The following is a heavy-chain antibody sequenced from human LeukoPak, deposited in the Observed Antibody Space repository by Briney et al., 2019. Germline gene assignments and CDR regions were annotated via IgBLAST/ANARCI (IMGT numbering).Heavy chain of an antibody. V-gene: IGHV3-53*01. CDR3: ARLVATTGRLYFDY. Sequence: PGGSLRLSCAASGFTVSSNYIGWVRQAPGKGLEYVSVIYSGGNTYYAGSVKGRFTISRDNSKNTVYLQMNSLRAEDTAVFYCARLVATTGRLYFDYWGQGTLVTVSS. J-gene: IGHJ4*02. CDR2: IYSGGNT. D-gene: IGHD1-1*01. CDR1: GFTVSSNY.